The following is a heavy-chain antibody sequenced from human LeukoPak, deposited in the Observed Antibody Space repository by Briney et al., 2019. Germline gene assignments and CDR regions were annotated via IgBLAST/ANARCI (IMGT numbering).Heavy chain of an antibody. CDR2: IYYSGST. J-gene: IGHJ5*02. CDR1: GGSISSYY. D-gene: IGHD3-3*01. Sequence: PSETLSLTCTVSGGSISSYYWSWIRQPPGKGLEWIGYIYYSGSTNYNPSLKSRVTISVDTSKNQFSLKLSSVTAADTAVYYCARSPSPPYYDFWSGINWFDPWGQGTLVTVSS. V-gene: IGHV4-59*01. CDR3: ARSPSPPYYDFWSGINWFDP.